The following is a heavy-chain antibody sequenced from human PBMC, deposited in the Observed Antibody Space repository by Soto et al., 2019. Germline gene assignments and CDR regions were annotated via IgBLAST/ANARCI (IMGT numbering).Heavy chain of an antibody. CDR1: GFPFGNAW. D-gene: IGHD6-6*01. V-gene: IGHV3-15*01. Sequence: GGSLRLSCAASGFPFGNAWLSWVRQAPGKGLEWVGRIKSKTDGGTTDYTAPVKGRFTISRDDSKNTLYLQMNSLKIEDTAVYYCTTGSTSTKNYWGQGTLVTVSS. CDR2: IKSKTDGGTT. J-gene: IGHJ4*02. CDR3: TTGSTSTKNY.